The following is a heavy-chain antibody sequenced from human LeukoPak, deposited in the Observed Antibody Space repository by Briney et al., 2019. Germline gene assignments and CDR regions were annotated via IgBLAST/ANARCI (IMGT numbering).Heavy chain of an antibody. J-gene: IGHJ4*02. CDR2: IYYSGST. CDR1: SDSIFSSNW. Sequence: SETLSLTCTVSSDSIFSSNWWSWVRQPPGKGLEWIGSIYYSGSTYYNPSLKSRVTISVDTSKNQFSLKLSSVTAADTAVYYCARQTGSGLFILPGGQGTLVTVSS. D-gene: IGHD3/OR15-3a*01. CDR3: ARQTGSGLFILP. V-gene: IGHV4-4*02.